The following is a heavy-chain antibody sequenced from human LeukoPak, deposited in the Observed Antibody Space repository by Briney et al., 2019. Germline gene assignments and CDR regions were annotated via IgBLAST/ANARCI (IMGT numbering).Heavy chain of an antibody. CDR1: GGSISSGSYY. Sequence: SQTLSLTXTVSGGSISSGSYYWSWIRQPAGRGLEWLGRIYSSESTNDNPSLKSRVTISVDTSKDQFSLKLSSVTAADTAVYCCARDNDFWSAWGPGTLVTVSS. D-gene: IGHD3-3*01. CDR3: ARDNDFWSA. J-gene: IGHJ5*02. V-gene: IGHV4-61*02. CDR2: IYSSEST.